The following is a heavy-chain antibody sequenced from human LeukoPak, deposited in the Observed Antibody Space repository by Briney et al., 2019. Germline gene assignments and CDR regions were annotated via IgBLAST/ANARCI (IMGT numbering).Heavy chain of an antibody. CDR1: GFTFSDYY. CDR3: AKVKFPTTVTTLGFDY. D-gene: IGHD4-17*01. V-gene: IGHV3-11*01. Sequence: GGSLRLSCAASGFTFSDYYMSWIRQAPGKGLEWVSYISSSGSTIYYADSVKGRFTISRDNAKNSLYLQMNSLRAEDTALYYCAKVKFPTTVTTLGFDYWGQGTLVTVSS. J-gene: IGHJ4*02. CDR2: ISSSGSTI.